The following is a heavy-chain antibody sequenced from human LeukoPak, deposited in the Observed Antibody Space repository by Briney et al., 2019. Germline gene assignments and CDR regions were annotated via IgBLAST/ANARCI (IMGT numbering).Heavy chain of an antibody. CDR2: INSSSSTI. CDR3: ARKVSEVLAARTKSNYYYYYYMDA. J-gene: IGHJ6*03. D-gene: IGHD6-6*01. V-gene: IGHV3-48*04. Sequence: GGSLRLSCAASGFTFISYSMNWVRQAPGKGLEWVSYINSSSSTIYYADSVKGRFTISRDNAKNSLYLQMNSLRAEDTAVYYCARKVSEVLAARTKSNYYYYYYMDAWGKGTTVTVSS. CDR1: GFTFISYS.